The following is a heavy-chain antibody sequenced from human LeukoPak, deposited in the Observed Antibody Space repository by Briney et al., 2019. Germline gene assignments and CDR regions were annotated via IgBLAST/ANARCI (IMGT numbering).Heavy chain of an antibody. J-gene: IGHJ5*02. CDR1: GGSISSYY. Sequence: SETLSLTCTVSGGSISSYYWGWIRQPPGKGLEWIGSIYYSGSTYYNPSLKSRVTISVDTSKNPFSLKLSSVTAADTAVYYCARGLAAAGNWFDPWGQGTLVTVSS. V-gene: IGHV4-39*07. CDR2: IYYSGST. D-gene: IGHD6-13*01. CDR3: ARGLAAAGNWFDP.